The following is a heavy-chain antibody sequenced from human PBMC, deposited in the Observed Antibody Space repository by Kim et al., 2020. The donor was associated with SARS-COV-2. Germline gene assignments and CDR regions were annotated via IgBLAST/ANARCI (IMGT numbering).Heavy chain of an antibody. D-gene: IGHD3-3*01. J-gene: IGHJ3*02. V-gene: IGHV3-30*01. Sequence: RFTISRDNSKNTLYLQMNSLRAEDTAVYYCARMSPIFGVVMSGSSDAFDIWGQGTMVTVSS. CDR3: ARMSPIFGVVMSGSSDAFDI.